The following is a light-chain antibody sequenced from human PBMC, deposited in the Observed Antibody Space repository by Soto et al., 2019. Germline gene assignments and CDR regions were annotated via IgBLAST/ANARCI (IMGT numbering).Light chain of an antibody. CDR1: QSVSISY. CDR2: GAS. V-gene: IGKV3-20*01. J-gene: IGKJ5*01. CDR3: QQYGSSPIT. Sequence: EIGLTQSPGTLSLSPGERATLSCRASQSVSISYLAWYRQQPGQAPRLLIYGASSRATGIPDRFSGSGSGTDFTLTISRLEPEDFAVYYCQQYGSSPITFGQGTRLEIK.